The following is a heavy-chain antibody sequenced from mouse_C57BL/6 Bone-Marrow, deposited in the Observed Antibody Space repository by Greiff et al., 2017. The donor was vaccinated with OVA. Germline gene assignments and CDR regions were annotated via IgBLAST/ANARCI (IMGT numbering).Heavy chain of an antibody. D-gene: IGHD1-1*01. J-gene: IGHJ2*01. CDR3: AREGVYYGSSLY. Sequence: QVQLQQPGAELVKPGASVKLSCKASGYTFTSYWMHWVKQRPGQGLEWIGMIHPNSGSTNYNEKFKSKATLTVDKSSSTAYMQLSSLTSEDSAVYDCAREGVYYGSSLYWGQGTTLTVSS. CDR1: GYTFTSYW. V-gene: IGHV1-64*01. CDR2: IHPNSGST.